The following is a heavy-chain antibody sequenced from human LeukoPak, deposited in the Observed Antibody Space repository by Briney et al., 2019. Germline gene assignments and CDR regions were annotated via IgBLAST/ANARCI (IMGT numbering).Heavy chain of an antibody. CDR3: ARHSSGSQTYYYYYYMDV. CDR1: GGSIIAFY. CDR2: IYYSGST. D-gene: IGHD3-10*01. Sequence: SETLSLTCTVSGGSIIAFYWSWIRQPPGKGLEWIGYIYYSGSTNYTPSLKSRVTMSVDTSKNQFSLKLSSVTAADTAVYYCARHSSGSQTYYYYYYMDVWGKGTTVTISS. V-gene: IGHV4-59*08. J-gene: IGHJ6*03.